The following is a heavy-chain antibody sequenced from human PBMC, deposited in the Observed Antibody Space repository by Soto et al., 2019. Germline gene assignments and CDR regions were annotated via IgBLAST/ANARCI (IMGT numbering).Heavy chain of an antibody. CDR2: ISSSGSTI. V-gene: IGHV3-11*01. Sequence: GGSLRLSCAASGFTFSDYYMSWIRQAPGKGLEWVSYISSSGSTIYYADSVKGRFTISRDNAKNSLYLQMNSLRAEDTAVYYCARDPSSDFWSGYYDAFDIWGQGTVVTVSS. CDR3: ARDPSSDFWSGYYDAFDI. CDR1: GFTFSDYY. D-gene: IGHD3-3*01. J-gene: IGHJ3*02.